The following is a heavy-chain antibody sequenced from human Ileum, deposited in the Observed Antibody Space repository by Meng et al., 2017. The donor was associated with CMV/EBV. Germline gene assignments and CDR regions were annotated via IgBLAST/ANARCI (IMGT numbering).Heavy chain of an antibody. CDR2: INHGGSS. V-gene: IGHV4-34*01. CDR1: GGSFSEYH. D-gene: IGHD3-3*01. J-gene: IGHJ4*02. CDR3: ARASPQRRFLSY. Sequence: QVQLQQWGAGLLKPSDTLSLMCAVYGGSFSEYHCSWIRQPPGKGLEWIGEINHGGSSNYNPSLKSRVTISVDRSRNQVSLKLTSVTAADTAVYYCARASPQRRFLSYWGQGTLVTVSS.